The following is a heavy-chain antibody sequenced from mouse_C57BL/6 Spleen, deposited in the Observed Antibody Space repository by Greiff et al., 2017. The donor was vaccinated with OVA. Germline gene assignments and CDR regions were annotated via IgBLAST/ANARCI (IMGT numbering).Heavy chain of an antibody. Sequence: EVHLVESGGGLVKPGGSLKLSCAASGFTFSDYGMHWVRQAPEKGLEWVAYISSGSSTIYYADTVKGRFTISRDNAKNTLFLQMTSLRSEDTAMYYCAIYGRYAMDYWGQGTSVTVSS. CDR1: GFTFSDYG. D-gene: IGHD1-1*02. V-gene: IGHV5-17*01. J-gene: IGHJ4*01. CDR2: ISSGSSTI. CDR3: AIYGRYAMDY.